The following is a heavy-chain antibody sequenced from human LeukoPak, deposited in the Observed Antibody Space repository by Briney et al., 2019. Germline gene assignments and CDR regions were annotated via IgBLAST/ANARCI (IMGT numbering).Heavy chain of an antibody. CDR3: ARGVDYYENSGTIDY. CDR2: IWYDGSNK. Sequence: GGSLRLSCTASGFTFSDYGMHWVRQPPGKGLEWVAIIWYDGSNKTYEDSVKGRFTISRDNSKNTLYLQMNSLRAEDTAVYYCARGVDYYENSGTIDYWGQGTLVTVSS. J-gene: IGHJ4*02. V-gene: IGHV3-33*01. CDR1: GFTFSDYG. D-gene: IGHD3-22*01.